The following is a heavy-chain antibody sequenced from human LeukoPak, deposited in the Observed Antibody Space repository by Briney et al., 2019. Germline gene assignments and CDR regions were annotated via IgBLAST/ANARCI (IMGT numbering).Heavy chain of an antibody. CDR2: IAYDGSRA. V-gene: IGHV3-33*01. CDR1: GFTFGGYG. J-gene: IGHJ4*02. Sequence: GGSLRLSCAVSGFTFGGYGMHWFRQTPDKGLEWVAVIAYDGSRAFYADSVKGRFTISRDNSKNTMSVAMDDLRAEDKAVYYCTRYNNDHFDYWGQGTLVTVSS. D-gene: IGHD1-14*01. CDR3: TRYNNDHFDY.